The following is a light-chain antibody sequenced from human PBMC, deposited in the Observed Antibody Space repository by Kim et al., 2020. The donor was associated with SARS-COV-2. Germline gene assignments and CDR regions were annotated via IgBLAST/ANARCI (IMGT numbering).Light chain of an antibody. CDR2: GNS. J-gene: IGLJ2*01. V-gene: IGLV1-40*01. Sequence: VTLSCTGSSSNIGAGYDVHWYQQLPGTAPKLLIYGNSNRPSGVPDRFSGSKSCTSASLAITGLQAEDEADYYCQSYDSSLSAYVVFGGGTQLTVL. CDR3: QSYDSSLSAYVV. CDR1: SSNIGAGYD.